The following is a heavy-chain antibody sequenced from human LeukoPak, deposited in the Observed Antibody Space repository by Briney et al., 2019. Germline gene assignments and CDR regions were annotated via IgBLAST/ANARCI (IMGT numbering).Heavy chain of an antibody. V-gene: IGHV3-21*01. CDR2: ISSSSSYI. Sequence: GGSLRLSCAASGFRFNTYWMSWVRQAPGKGLEWVSSISSSSSYIFYADLVKGRFTVSRDNAKNSLDLQMNSLRAEDTAAYYCARGKWEPLDYWGQGTLVTVSS. J-gene: IGHJ4*02. D-gene: IGHD1-26*01. CDR3: ARGKWEPLDY. CDR1: GFRFNTYW.